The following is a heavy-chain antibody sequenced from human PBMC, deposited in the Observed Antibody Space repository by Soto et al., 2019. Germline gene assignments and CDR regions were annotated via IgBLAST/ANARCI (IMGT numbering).Heavy chain of an antibody. CDR1: GFTFSSYS. CDR3: ARDLRYFGVDAFDI. CDR2: ISSSGSYI. J-gene: IGHJ3*02. D-gene: IGHD3-9*01. Sequence: EVQLVESGGGLVKPGGSLRLSCAASGFTFSSYSMNWVRQAPGKGLEWVSSISSSGSYIYYADSVKGRFTISRDNAKNSLYLQMNSLRAEDTAVYYCARDLRYFGVDAFDIWGQGTMVTVSS. V-gene: IGHV3-21*01.